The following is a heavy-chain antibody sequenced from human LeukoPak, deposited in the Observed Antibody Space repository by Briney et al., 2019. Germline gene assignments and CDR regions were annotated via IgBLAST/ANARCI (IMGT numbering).Heavy chain of an antibody. CDR1: GGSISSYY. D-gene: IGHD3-16*02. Sequence: SETLSLTCTVSGGSISSYYWSWIRQPAGKGLEWIGRIYTSGSTNYNPSLKSRVTMSVDTSKNQFSLKLSSVTAAGTAVYYCARGSLDYVWGSYRSYYFDYWGQGTLVTVSS. CDR3: ARGSLDYVWGSYRSYYFDY. V-gene: IGHV4-4*07. J-gene: IGHJ4*02. CDR2: IYTSGST.